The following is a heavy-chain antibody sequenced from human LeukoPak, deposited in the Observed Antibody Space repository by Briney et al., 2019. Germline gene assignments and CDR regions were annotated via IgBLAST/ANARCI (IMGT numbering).Heavy chain of an antibody. CDR1: GFTFNNYA. D-gene: IGHD3-9*01. V-gene: IGHV3-23*01. CDR3: AKGMYYDILSGYVLDY. CDR2: ISSGGGST. J-gene: IGHJ4*02. Sequence: PGGSLRLSCAASGFTFNNYAMSWVRQAPGKGLEWVSGISSGGGSTYYADSVKGRFTISRDNSKNTLCLQMNSLRVEDTALYYCAKGMYYDILSGYVLDYWGQGTLVTVSS.